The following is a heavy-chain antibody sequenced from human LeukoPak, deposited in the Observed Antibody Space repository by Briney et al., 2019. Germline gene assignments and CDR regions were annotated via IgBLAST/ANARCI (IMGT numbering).Heavy chain of an antibody. Sequence: ASVKVSCNASGYTFTSYGISWMRQAPGQGLEWMGWISANRGTKYYAHNHKGRVTMTKASSTSTAYMQLRSPRADDTAVYYCARDSRAGTFDYWGQGTMVAVCS. D-gene: IGHD6-19*01. CDR3: ARDSRAGTFDY. CDR1: GYTFTSYG. V-gene: IGHV1-18*01. CDR2: ISANRGTK. J-gene: IGHJ4*02.